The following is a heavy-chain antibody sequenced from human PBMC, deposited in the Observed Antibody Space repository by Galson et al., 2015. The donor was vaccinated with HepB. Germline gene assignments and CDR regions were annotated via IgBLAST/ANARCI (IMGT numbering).Heavy chain of an antibody. CDR3: ARDAPFDSSGWTNWFDP. J-gene: IGHJ5*02. V-gene: IGHV3-33*01. CDR1: GFTFSRYG. Sequence: SLRLSCAASGFTFSRYGMHWVRQAPGKGLEWVAAIWFDGSATFYRDSVKGRFSISRDDSKNILYLQMNCLRAEDTAVYSCARDAPFDSSGWTNWFDPWGQGTLVTVSS. CDR2: IWFDGSAT. D-gene: IGHD6-19*01.